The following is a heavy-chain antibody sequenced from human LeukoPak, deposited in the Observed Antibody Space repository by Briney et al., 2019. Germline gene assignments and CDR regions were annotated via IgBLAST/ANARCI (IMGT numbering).Heavy chain of an antibody. J-gene: IGHJ4*02. D-gene: IGHD6-13*01. Sequence: GASVKVSCKASGYTFTGYYIHWVRQAPGQGLEWMGWINPNSGGTNYAQKFQGRVTMTRDTSISTAYMELSRLRSDDTAVYYCAKSFTGIAAAAIDYWGQGTLVTVSS. CDR3: AKSFTGIAAAAIDY. CDR2: INPNSGGT. V-gene: IGHV1-2*02. CDR1: GYTFTGYY.